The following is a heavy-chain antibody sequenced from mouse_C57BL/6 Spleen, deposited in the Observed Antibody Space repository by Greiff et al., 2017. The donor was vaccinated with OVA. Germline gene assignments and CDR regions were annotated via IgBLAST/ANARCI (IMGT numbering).Heavy chain of an antibody. CDR1: GYSITSGYY. CDR3: ARDRVYGNYNAMDY. Sequence: EVKLQQSGPGLVKPSQSLSLTCSVTGYSITSGYYWNWIRQFPGNKLEWMGYISYDGSNNYNPSLKNRISITRDTSKNQFFLKLNSVTTEDTATYYCARDRVYGNYNAMDYWGQGTSVTVSS. J-gene: IGHJ4*01. CDR2: ISYDGSN. V-gene: IGHV3-6*01. D-gene: IGHD2-1*01.